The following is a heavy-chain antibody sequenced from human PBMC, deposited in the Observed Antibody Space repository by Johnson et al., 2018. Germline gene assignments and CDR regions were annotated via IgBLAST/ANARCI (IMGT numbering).Heavy chain of an antibody. CDR1: GFTFSSYD. J-gene: IGHJ3*02. D-gene: IGHD2-21*01. CDR2: IGTAADT. Sequence: VQLQESGGGLVQPGGSLRLSCAASGFTFSSYDMFWVRQVIGKGLEWVSAIGTAADTYYSTSVKGRFTISRENAKNSFFLQMNSLTAGDTAVYFCARGRDGGFDIWGQGTMVTISS. V-gene: IGHV3-13*01. CDR3: ARGRDGGFDI.